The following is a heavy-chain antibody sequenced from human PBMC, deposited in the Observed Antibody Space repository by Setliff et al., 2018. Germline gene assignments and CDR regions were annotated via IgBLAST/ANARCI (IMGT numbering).Heavy chain of an antibody. J-gene: IGHJ6*02. D-gene: IGHD5-18*01. CDR3: ARDHSYGYSLYYYYYYGMDV. V-gene: IGHV3-23*01. CDR2: ISGSGGNT. CDR1: GFTFSSYA. Sequence: GGSLRLSCAVSGFTFSSYAMSWVRQAPGKGLEWVSTISGSGGNTYYADSVKGRFTISRDNAKNSLYLQMNSLRAEDTAVYYCARDHSYGYSLYYYYYYGMDVWGQGTTVTVSS.